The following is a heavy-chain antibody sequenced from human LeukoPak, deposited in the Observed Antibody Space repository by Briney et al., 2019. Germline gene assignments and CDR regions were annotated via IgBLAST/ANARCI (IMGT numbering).Heavy chain of an antibody. V-gene: IGHV3-23*01. CDR2: ISDGGHST. CDR1: GFTFSNFA. CDR3: AKSYCSGGTCHSYLPYFFDY. J-gene: IGHJ4*02. D-gene: IGHD2-15*01. Sequence: HPGGSLRLSCAASGFTFSNFAMSWVRQTPGKGLQWVSSISDGGHSTYFADSVRGRFTLSRDNSNNIVYLQMNNLGVEDTAMYYCAKSYCSGGTCHSYLPYFFDYWGQATLVTVSP.